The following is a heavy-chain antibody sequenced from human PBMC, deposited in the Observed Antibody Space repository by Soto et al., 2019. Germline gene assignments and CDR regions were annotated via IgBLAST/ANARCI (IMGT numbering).Heavy chain of an antibody. CDR2: INPKSGNI. CDR1: GYTFTDHY. Sequence: QVQLVQSGAEVKKPGASVKVSCKASGYTFTDHYLHWVRQAPGQGLEWMGWINPKSGNINNEQKFQGRVTMTRDTSNSTAYMELRRLRSDDTAVYYCALTSEVRLLRSLDYWGQGTLVTVSS. CDR3: ALTSEVRLLRSLDY. J-gene: IGHJ4*02. D-gene: IGHD7-27*01. V-gene: IGHV1-2*02.